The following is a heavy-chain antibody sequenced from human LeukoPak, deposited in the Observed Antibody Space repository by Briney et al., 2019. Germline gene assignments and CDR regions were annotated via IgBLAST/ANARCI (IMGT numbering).Heavy chain of an antibody. D-gene: IGHD3-9*01. V-gene: IGHV3-9*01. CDR3: AKGGGFDWLSHYGMDV. CDR1: GFTFDDYA. CDR2: ISWNSGSI. J-gene: IGHJ6*02. Sequence: GGSLRLSCAASGFTFDDYAMHWVRQAPGKGLEGVSGISWNSGSIGYADSVKGRFTISRDNAKNSLYLQMNSLRAEDTALYYCAKGGGFDWLSHYGMDVWGQGTTVTVSS.